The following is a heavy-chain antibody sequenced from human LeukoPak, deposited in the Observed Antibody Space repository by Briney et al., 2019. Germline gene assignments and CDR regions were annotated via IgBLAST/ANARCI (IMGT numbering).Heavy chain of an antibody. D-gene: IGHD5-24*01. CDR2: IYSGSST. Sequence: GGSLRLSCAASGFTVSSNYMSWVRQAPGKGLEWVSVIYSGSSTYYADSVKGRFTVSRDNAKNTLYLQMNSLRAEDTAVYYCARVVEMATFDYWGQGALVTVSS. J-gene: IGHJ4*02. V-gene: IGHV3-53*01. CDR3: ARVVEMATFDY. CDR1: GFTVSSNY.